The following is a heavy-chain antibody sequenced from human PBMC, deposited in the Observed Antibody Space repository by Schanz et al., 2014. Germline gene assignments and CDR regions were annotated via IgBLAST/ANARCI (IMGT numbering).Heavy chain of an antibody. V-gene: IGHV3-23*01. J-gene: IGHJ4*02. D-gene: IGHD3-22*01. CDR1: GFTFSTYA. Sequence: EVQLLDSGGGLVQPGGSLRLSCAASGFTFSTYAMSWVRQAPGKGLEWVSAISGSGGSTYYSDSVKGRFTISRDNSKNTLYLQMNSLRAEDTAVYYCAKDPSHGDYDYYFDYWGQGTLVTVSS. CDR3: AKDPSHGDYDYYFDY. CDR2: ISGSGGST.